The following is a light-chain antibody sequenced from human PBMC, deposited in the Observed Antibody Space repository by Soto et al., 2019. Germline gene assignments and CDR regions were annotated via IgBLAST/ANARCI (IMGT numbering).Light chain of an antibody. CDR1: SSDVGAYKY. CDR3: TSYVGHDIWV. V-gene: IGLV2-8*01. J-gene: IGLJ3*02. CDR2: EVT. Sequence: QSALTQPPSASGSPGQSVTISCTGTSSDVGAYKYVSWYQQYPGKAPKLMIYEVTKRPSGVPDRFSGSKSGNTASLTVSGLQAEDEADYYCTSYVGHDIWVLGGGTQLTVL.